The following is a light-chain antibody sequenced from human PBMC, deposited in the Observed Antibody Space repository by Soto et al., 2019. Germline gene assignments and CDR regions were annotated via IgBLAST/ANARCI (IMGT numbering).Light chain of an antibody. J-gene: IGKJ5*01. V-gene: IGKV3-15*01. CDR3: LQDYNYPLA. CDR1: QSVATN. Sequence: VLTQSPATLSVSPGERATLSFRASQSVATNVAWYQQRPGQAPRLLIYGASNRAFGLPARFSGSGSGTDFTLTISSLQPEDFATYYCLQDYNYPLAFGQGTRLEIK. CDR2: GAS.